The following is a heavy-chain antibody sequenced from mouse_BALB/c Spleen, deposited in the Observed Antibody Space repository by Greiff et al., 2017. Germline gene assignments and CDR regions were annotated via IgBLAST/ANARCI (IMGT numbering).Heavy chain of an antibody. CDR2: INPSSGYT. J-gene: IGHJ2*01. V-gene: IGHV1-4*02. Sequence: VMLVESAAELARPGASVKMSCKASGYTFTSYTMHWVKQRPGQGLEWIGYINPSSGYTEYNQKFKDKTTLTADKSSSTAYMQLSSLTSEDSAVYYCARRGGKVDYWGQGTTLTVSS. CDR1: GYTFTSYT. D-gene: IGHD1-1*02. CDR3: ARRGGKVDY.